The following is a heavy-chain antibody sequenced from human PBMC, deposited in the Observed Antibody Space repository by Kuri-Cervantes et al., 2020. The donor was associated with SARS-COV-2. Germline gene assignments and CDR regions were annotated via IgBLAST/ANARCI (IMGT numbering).Heavy chain of an antibody. D-gene: IGHD1-7*01. CDR1: GYTFTSYG. CDR3: ARVRKITGTTPDY. Sequence: ASVKDTCKAPGYTFTSYGITWVRQAHGQGLEWMGWNSAYNGNTNYAQKLQGRVTMTTDTSTSTAYMELRSLRSNDTAVYYCARVRKITGTTPDYWGQGTLVTVSS. CDR2: NSAYNGNT. V-gene: IGHV1-18*04. J-gene: IGHJ4*02.